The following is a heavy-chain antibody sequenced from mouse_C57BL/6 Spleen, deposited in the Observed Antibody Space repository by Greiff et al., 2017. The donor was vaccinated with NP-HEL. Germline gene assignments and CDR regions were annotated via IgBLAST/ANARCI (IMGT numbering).Heavy chain of an antibody. D-gene: IGHD1-1*01. J-gene: IGHJ2*01. CDR1: GYTFTSYG. Sequence: QVQLQQSGAELARPGASVKLSCKASGYTFTSYGISWVKQRTGQGLEWIGEIYPRSGNTYYNEKFKGKATLTADKSSSTAYMELRSLTSEDSAVYFCARSGDLLVTTVVAPFDYWGQGTTLTVSS. CDR2: IYPRSGNT. CDR3: ARSGDLLVTTVVAPFDY. V-gene: IGHV1-81*01.